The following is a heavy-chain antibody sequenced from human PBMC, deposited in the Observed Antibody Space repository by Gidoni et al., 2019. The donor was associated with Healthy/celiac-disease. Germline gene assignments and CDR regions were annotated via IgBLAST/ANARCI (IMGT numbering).Heavy chain of an antibody. CDR2: SSGRCGST. V-gene: IGHV3-23*01. J-gene: IGHJ4*02. CDR1: AFTFSRDA. CDR3: AKDGGSGGPVYYFDY. Sequence: EVQRLESGGGLLQPGGYLRLSCTASAFTFSRDAMRWVRQAPWKGMEWGSASSGRCGSTYYADAVKGRFTTSRENSKNMLDLQMNSPRAEDTAVYYCAKDGGSGGPVYYFDYWGQGTLVTVSS. D-gene: IGHD3-16*01.